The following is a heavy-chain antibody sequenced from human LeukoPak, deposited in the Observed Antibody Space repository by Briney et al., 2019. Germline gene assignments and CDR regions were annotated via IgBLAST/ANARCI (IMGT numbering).Heavy chain of an antibody. CDR1: GFTSSTYA. CDR2: ISRSGDRT. Sequence: GGSLRLSCAASGFTSSTYAMSWVRQVPGKGLEWVSSISRSGDRTFYADSVKGRFTISRDNSKNTLYLQMSSLRAEDTAIYYCAKYNYYDSGSYYNDFDSWGQGTLVTVSS. D-gene: IGHD3-10*01. J-gene: IGHJ4*02. V-gene: IGHV3-23*01. CDR3: AKYNYYDSGSYYNDFDS.